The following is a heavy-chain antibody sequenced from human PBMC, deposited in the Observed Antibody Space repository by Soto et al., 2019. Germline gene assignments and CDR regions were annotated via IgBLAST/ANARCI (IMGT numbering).Heavy chain of an antibody. V-gene: IGHV1-2*04. CDR1: GYTFTGYY. CDR2: INPNSGGT. J-gene: IGHJ4*02. Sequence: QVQLVQSGAEVKKPGASVKVSCKASGYTFTGYYMHWVRQAPGQGLEWMGWINPNSGGTNYAQKFQGWVTMTRDTAISTAYMELSRLRSDDTAVYYCQRGEGIAARPGFYYFDYWGQGTLVTVSS. D-gene: IGHD6-6*01. CDR3: QRGEGIAARPGFYYFDY.